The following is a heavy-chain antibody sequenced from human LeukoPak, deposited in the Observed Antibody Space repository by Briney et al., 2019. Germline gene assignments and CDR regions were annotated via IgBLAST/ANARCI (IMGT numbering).Heavy chain of an antibody. CDR2: ISYDGSNK. V-gene: IGHV3-30*19. CDR1: GFNFRAYW. J-gene: IGHJ3*02. CDR3: ARDPASSDAFDI. Sequence: GGSLRLSCTTSGFNFRAYWMAWVRQAPGKGLEWVAVISYDGSNKYYADSVKGRFTISRDNSKNTLYLQMNSLRAEDTAVYYCARDPASSDAFDIWGQGTMVTVSS.